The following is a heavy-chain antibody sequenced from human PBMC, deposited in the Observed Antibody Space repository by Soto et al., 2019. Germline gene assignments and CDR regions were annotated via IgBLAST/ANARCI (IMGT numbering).Heavy chain of an antibody. CDR2: INHSGST. J-gene: IGHJ4*02. Sequence: PSETLSLTCAVYGGSFSGYYWSWIRQPPGKGLEWIGEINHSGSTNYNPSLKSRVTISVDTSKNQFSLKLSSVTAADTAVYYCARGRGPPRSPYFDYWGQGTLVTVSS. CDR3: ARGRGPPRSPYFDY. CDR1: GGSFSGYY. V-gene: IGHV4-34*01.